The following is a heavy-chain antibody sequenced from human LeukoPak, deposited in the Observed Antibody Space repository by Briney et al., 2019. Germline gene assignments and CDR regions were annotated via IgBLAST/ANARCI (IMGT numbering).Heavy chain of an antibody. CDR3: ARMVSSWLHFDY. D-gene: IGHD6-13*01. Sequence: SETLSLTCTVSGGSISSYYWSWIRQPPGKGLEWIGYIYYSGSTNYNPSHKSRVTISVDTSKNQFSLKLSSVTAADTAVYYCARMVSSWLHFDYWGQGTLVTVSS. CDR2: IYYSGST. V-gene: IGHV4-59*01. J-gene: IGHJ4*02. CDR1: GGSISSYY.